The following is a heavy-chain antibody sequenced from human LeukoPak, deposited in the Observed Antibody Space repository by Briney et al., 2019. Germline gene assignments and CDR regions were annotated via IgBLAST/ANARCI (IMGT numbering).Heavy chain of an antibody. Sequence: PGRSLRLSCAASGFTFSSYGMHWVRQAPGKGLEWVAVISYDGSNKYYADSVKGRFTISRDNFKNTLYLQMNSLRAEDTAVYYCAKVKSSGYYSGNYFDYWGQGTLVTVSS. D-gene: IGHD3-22*01. CDR1: GFTFSSYG. V-gene: IGHV3-30*18. CDR3: AKVKSSGYYSGNYFDY. CDR2: ISYDGSNK. J-gene: IGHJ4*02.